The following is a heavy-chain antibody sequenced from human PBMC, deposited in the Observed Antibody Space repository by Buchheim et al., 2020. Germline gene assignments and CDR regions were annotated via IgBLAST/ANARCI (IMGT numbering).Heavy chain of an antibody. D-gene: IGHD6-13*01. CDR1: GGSISSYY. Sequence: QVQLQESGPGLVKPSETLSLTCTVSGGSISSYYWSWIRQPPGKGLEWIGYIYYSGSTNYNPSLKSRVTISVDTSKNQFSLKLSSVTAADTAVYYCARVRYSSSWYDYWGQGTL. V-gene: IGHV4-59*01. CDR2: IYYSGST. J-gene: IGHJ4*02. CDR3: ARVRYSSSWYDY.